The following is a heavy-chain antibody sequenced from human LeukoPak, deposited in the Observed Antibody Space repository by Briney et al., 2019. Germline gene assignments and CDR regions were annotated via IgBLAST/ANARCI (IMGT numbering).Heavy chain of an antibody. Sequence: GRSLRLSRAASGFTFSSYGMHWVRQAPGKGLEWVAVISYDGSNKYYADSVKGRFTISRDNSKNSLYLQMNSLRAEDTAVYYCARSYYGSGTSYGMDVWGQGTTVTVSS. V-gene: IGHV3-30*03. CDR2: ISYDGSNK. CDR3: ARSYYGSGTSYGMDV. CDR1: GFTFSSYG. D-gene: IGHD3-10*01. J-gene: IGHJ6*02.